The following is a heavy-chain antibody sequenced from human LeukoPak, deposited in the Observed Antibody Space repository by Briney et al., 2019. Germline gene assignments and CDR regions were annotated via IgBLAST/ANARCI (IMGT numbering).Heavy chain of an antibody. CDR1: GFTFSSYW. Sequence: GGSLRLSCAASGFTFSSYWMSWVRQAPGKGLEWVGQISHDGSEKYYVDSVRGRFTFSRDNAKNSLYLQMNSLRAEDTAVYYCARDSSGTTFDYWGQGTLVTVSS. V-gene: IGHV3-7*01. J-gene: IGHJ4*02. D-gene: IGHD1-7*01. CDR3: ARDSSGTTFDY. CDR2: ISHDGSEK.